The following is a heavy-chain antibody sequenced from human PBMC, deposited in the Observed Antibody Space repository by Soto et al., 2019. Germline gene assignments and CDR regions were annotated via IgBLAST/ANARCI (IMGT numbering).Heavy chain of an antibody. Sequence: SETLSLTCTVSGGSISSYSWSWIRQPPGKGLECIAYISYSGSTNYNPSLNSRVTISVDTSKNQFSLKLTSVTAADTAVYYCARTGYCSGGGCSTYFYYYMDVWGKGTAVTVSS. CDR2: ISYSGST. D-gene: IGHD2-15*01. V-gene: IGHV4-59*01. CDR1: GGSISSYS. J-gene: IGHJ6*03. CDR3: ARTGYCSGGGCSTYFYYYMDV.